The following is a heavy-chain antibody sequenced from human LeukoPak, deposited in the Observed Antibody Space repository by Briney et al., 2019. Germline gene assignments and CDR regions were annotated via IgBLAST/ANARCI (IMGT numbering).Heavy chain of an antibody. V-gene: IGHV1-2*02. Sequence: ASVKVSCKASGYTFTGYYIHWVRQAPGQGLEWMGCFSPNNGGTNYAQKFQGRVTMTRDTSISTAYMELSRLRSDDTAVYYCARARVVVVAERYGMDVWGRGTTVTVSS. CDR3: ARARVVVVAERYGMDV. J-gene: IGHJ6*02. D-gene: IGHD2-15*01. CDR2: FSPNNGGT. CDR1: GYTFTGYY.